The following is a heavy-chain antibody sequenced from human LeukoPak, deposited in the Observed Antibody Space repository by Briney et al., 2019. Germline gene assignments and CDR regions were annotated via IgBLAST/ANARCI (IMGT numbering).Heavy chain of an antibody. J-gene: IGHJ5*02. Sequence: PGGSLRLSCAASGFTFSSYSMNWVRQAPGKGLEWVSSISSSSSYIYYADSVKGRFTISRDNAKNSLYLQMNSLRAEDTAVYYCARDMVGGPNWFDPGGQGTLVTVSS. CDR1: GFTFSSYS. CDR2: ISSSSSYI. D-gene: IGHD1-26*01. V-gene: IGHV3-21*01. CDR3: ARDMVGGPNWFDP.